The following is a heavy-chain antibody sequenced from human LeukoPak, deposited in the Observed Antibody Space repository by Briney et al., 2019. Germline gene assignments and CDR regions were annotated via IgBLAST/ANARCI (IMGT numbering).Heavy chain of an antibody. J-gene: IGHJ3*02. CDR2: IYHSGST. Sequence: SETLSLTCAVSGGSISSSNWWSWVRQPPGKGLEWIGEIYHSGSTNYNPSLKSRVTISVDKSKNQFSLKLSSVTAADTAVYYCAIHCSSTSCFYNAFDIWGQGTMVTVSS. CDR3: AIHCSSTSCFYNAFDI. CDR1: GGSISSSNW. V-gene: IGHV4-4*02. D-gene: IGHD2-2*01.